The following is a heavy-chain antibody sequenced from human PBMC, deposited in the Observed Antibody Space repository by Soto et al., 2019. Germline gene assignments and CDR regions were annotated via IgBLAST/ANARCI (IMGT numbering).Heavy chain of an antibody. V-gene: IGHV4-34*01. D-gene: IGHD2-15*01. Sequence: QVQLQQWGAGLLKPSETLSLTCAVYGGSFSGYYWSWIRQPPGKGLEWIGYIYYSGSTYYNPSLKSRVTISVDTSTNQFSLKLSSVTAADTAVYYCVVARDYYGMDVWGQGTTVTVSS. CDR2: IYYSGST. J-gene: IGHJ6*02. CDR3: VVARDYYGMDV. CDR1: GGSFSGYY.